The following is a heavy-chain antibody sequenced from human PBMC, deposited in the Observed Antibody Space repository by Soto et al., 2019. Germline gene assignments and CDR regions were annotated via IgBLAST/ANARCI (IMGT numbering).Heavy chain of an antibody. CDR2: ISYDGSNK. J-gene: IGHJ4*02. CDR3: AKDHIPNDPMVYAPSGYFDY. V-gene: IGHV3-30*18. CDR1: GFTFSSYG. Sequence: QPGGSLRLSCAASGFTFSSYGMHWVRQAPGKGLEWVAVISYDGSNKYYADSVKGRFTISRANSKNTLYLQMNSLRAEDTAVYYCAKDHIPNDPMVYAPSGYFDYWGQGTLVTVSS. D-gene: IGHD2-8*01.